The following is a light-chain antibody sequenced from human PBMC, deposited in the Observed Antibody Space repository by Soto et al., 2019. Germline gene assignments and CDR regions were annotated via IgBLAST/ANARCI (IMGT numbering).Light chain of an antibody. CDR1: QSISSY. Sequence: DIQMTQSPSSLSASVGDRVTITCRASQSISSYLNWYQQKPGKAPKLLIYAASRLQSGAPSRFSGSGSGTDFPLTSSSLQPEDFATYYCQQSYSTPRTFGQGTKVEIK. CDR3: QQSYSTPRT. CDR2: AAS. J-gene: IGKJ1*01. V-gene: IGKV1-39*01.